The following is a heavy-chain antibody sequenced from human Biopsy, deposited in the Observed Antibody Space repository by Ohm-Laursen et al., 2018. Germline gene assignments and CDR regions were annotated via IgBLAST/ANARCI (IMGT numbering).Heavy chain of an antibody. V-gene: IGHV3-23*01. CDR2: ISGSGGST. Sequence: SLRLSCTASGFSFDSYAMNWVRQAPGTGLEWVSTISGSGGSTYYADSVKGSFTISRDASKNTLYLLMNSLRAEDTAMYYCAKGGYCTTTSCYMDVDYWGQGTMVTVSS. CDR1: GFSFDSYA. CDR3: AKGGYCTTTSCYMDVDY. J-gene: IGHJ4*02. D-gene: IGHD2-2*02.